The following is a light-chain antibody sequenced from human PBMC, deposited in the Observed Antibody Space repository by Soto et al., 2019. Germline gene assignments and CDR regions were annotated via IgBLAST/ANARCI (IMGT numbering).Light chain of an antibody. V-gene: IGKV4-1*01. J-gene: IGKJ4*01. CDR2: WAS. Sequence: DIVMTQSPDSLAVSLGERATINCKSSQSLLSTSNNKNFLVWYQHKPGQPPKLLFSWASTRESGVPDRFSGSGSETDFTLTISGLQAEDVAVYYCQQCFSARLTCGGGTKVEIK. CDR1: QSLLSTSNNKNF. CDR3: QQCFSARLT.